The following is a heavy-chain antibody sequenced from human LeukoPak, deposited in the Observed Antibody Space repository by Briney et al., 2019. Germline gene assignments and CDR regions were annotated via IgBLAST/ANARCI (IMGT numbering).Heavy chain of an antibody. D-gene: IGHD3-22*01. Sequence: GGSLRLSCAASGFTLDEYAMHWVRQAPGEGLEWVSGISWNSGSIGYADSVKGRFTISRDNAKNSPYLQMNSLRAEDMALYYCAKGHSSGYLDAFDIWGQGTMVTVSS. V-gene: IGHV3-9*03. J-gene: IGHJ3*02. CDR3: AKGHSSGYLDAFDI. CDR1: GFTLDEYA. CDR2: ISWNSGSI.